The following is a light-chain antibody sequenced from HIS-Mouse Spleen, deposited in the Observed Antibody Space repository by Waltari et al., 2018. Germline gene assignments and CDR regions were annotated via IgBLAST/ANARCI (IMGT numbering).Light chain of an antibody. V-gene: IGLV2-23*01. CDR1: SSDGGGYNL. CDR3: CSYAGSSTWV. CDR2: EGS. J-gene: IGLJ3*02. Sequence: QSALTQPASVSGSPGQSLTIPCTGTSSDGGGYNLVSWYQQHPGKAPKLMIYEGSKRPSGVSNRFSGSKSGNTASLTISGLQAEDEADYYCCSYAGSSTWVFGGGTKLTVL.